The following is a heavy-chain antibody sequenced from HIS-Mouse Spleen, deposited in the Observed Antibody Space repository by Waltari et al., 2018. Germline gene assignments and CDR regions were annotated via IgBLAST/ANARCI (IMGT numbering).Heavy chain of an antibody. D-gene: IGHD6-13*01. V-gene: IGHV4-39*07. J-gene: IGHJ2*01. CDR1: GGSLSSSSYY. CDR3: AREIPYSSSWYDWYFDL. CDR2: IYYSGST. Sequence: QLQLQESGPGLVKPSETLSLTCTVPGGSLSSSSYYWGWLRQPPGKGLEWIGSIYYSGSTYYNPSLKSRVTISVDTSKNQFSLKLSSVTAADTAVYYCAREIPYSSSWYDWYFDLWGRGTLVTVSS.